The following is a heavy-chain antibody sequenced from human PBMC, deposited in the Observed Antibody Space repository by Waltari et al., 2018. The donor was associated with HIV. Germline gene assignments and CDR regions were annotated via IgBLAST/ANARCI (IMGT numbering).Heavy chain of an antibody. CDR2: SYPGDSDT. V-gene: IGHV5-51*01. Sequence: EVQLVQSGAEVKKPGESLKISCKASGYSFTGYWIAWVRHMPGKGLEWMGISYPGDSDTRYSPSFQGQVTFSVDKSISTAYLQWSSLKASDTAIYYCAREDRTAYGMDVWGQGTTVTVSS. J-gene: IGHJ6*02. CDR3: AREDRTAYGMDV. CDR1: GYSFTGYW.